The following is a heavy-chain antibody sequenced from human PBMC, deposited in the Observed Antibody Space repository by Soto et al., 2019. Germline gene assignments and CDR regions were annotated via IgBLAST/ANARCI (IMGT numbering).Heavy chain of an antibody. V-gene: IGHV2-5*02. J-gene: IGHJ6*02. CDR2: LYWDDDK. CDR1: GFSFSSIGEG. D-gene: IGHD2-21*02. Sequence: QITLKESGPTLVKPTQTLTLTCTFPGFSFSSIGEGVGWIRQPPGKALEWLALLYWDDDKRYSPSLKSRLTITKDTSKHQVVLTMTNLDPVDTATYYCVQSRCGGDCLHSYSSHSYYGLDVWGQGTTVTVSS. CDR3: VQSRCGGDCLHSYSSHSYYGLDV.